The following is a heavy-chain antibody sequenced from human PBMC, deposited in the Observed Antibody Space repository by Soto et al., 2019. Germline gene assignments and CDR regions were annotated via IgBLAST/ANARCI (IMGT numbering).Heavy chain of an antibody. V-gene: IGHV3-30*18. CDR3: AKDHASEWLRDFDS. D-gene: IGHD5-12*01. CDR1: GFTFSSYG. J-gene: IGHJ4*02. Sequence: GGSLRLSCAASGFTFSSYGMHWVRQAPGKGLEWVAVISYDGSNKYYADSVKGRFTISRDNSKNTLYLQMNSLRAEDTAVYYCAKDHASEWLRDFDSWGQGTMGT. CDR2: ISYDGSNK.